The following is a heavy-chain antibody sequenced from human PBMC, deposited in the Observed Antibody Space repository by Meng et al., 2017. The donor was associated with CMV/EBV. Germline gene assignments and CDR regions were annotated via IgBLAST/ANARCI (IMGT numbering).Heavy chain of an antibody. CDR2: INHSGST. CDR3: AREAYSCTSTSCYGVYFDY. J-gene: IGHJ4*02. D-gene: IGHD2-2*01. V-gene: IGHV4-34*01. Sequence: FSGYYWSWIRQPPGKGLEWIGEINHSGSTNYNPSLKSRVTISVDKSKNQFSLKLSSVTAADTAVYYCAREAYSCTSTSCYGVYFDYWGQGTLVTVSS. CDR1: FSGYY.